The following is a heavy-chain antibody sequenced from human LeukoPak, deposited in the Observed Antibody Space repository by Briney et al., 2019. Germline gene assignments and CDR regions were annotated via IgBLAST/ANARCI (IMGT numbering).Heavy chain of an antibody. CDR1: GGSISSYY. CDR2: INHSGST. Sequence: SGTLSLTCTVSGGSISSYYWSWIRQPPGKGLEWIGEINHSGSTKYNPSLESRVTISVDTSKNQISLKLSSVTAADTAVYYCARMEQWLPRDAFDIWGQGTMVIVSS. CDR3: ARMEQWLPRDAFDI. J-gene: IGHJ3*02. D-gene: IGHD6-19*01. V-gene: IGHV4-34*01.